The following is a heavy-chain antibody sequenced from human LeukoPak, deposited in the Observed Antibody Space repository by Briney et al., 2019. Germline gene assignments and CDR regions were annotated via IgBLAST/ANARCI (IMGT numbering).Heavy chain of an antibody. D-gene: IGHD6-6*01. V-gene: IGHV3-23*01. CDR1: GFTFSSYD. CDR2: IRPSGDNT. J-gene: IGHJ4*02. Sequence: QSGGSLRLSCAASGFTFSSYDMTWVRQAPGRGLEWVSSIRPSGDNTYYGDSVKGRFTISRDNAKNSLYLQMNSLRAEDTALYYCARDLDPSSSPFPYYFDYWGQGTLVTVSS. CDR3: ARDLDPSSSPFPYYFDY.